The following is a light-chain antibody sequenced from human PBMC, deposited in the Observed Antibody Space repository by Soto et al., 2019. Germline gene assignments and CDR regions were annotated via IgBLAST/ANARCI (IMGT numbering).Light chain of an antibody. CDR2: DDN. CDR3: QVWDSSSDHYV. CDR1: NVGSKS. V-gene: IGLV3-21*02. Sequence: SYELTQPPSVSVAPGQTARITCGGTNVGSKSVHWYQQKPGQAPLLVVYDDNDRPSGIPERVSGSNSGNTATLTMSRVEAGDEADYYCQVWDSSSDHYVFGTGTKLTVL. J-gene: IGLJ1*01.